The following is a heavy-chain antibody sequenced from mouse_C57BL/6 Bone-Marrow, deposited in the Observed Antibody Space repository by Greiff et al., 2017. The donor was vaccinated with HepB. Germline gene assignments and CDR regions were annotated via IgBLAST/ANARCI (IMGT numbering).Heavy chain of an antibody. Sequence: EVQLVESGGGLVQPGGSLKLSCAASGFTFSDYGMAWVRQAPRKGPEWVAFISILAYSIYYADTVTGRCTISGENAKKPLYMEMSSLRSEDTAMYDCARLDSSGYYFDYWGQGTTLTVSS. CDR2: ISILAYSI. J-gene: IGHJ2*01. V-gene: IGHV5-15*01. D-gene: IGHD3-2*02. CDR1: GFTFSDYG. CDR3: ARLDSSGYYFDY.